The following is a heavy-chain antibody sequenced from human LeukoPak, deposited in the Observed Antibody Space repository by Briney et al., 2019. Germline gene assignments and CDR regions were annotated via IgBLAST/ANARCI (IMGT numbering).Heavy chain of an antibody. D-gene: IGHD6-6*01. J-gene: IGHJ6*03. V-gene: IGHV3-30-3*01. CDR2: ISYDGSNK. CDR3: ARVAYSSSSYYYYYYMDV. CDR1: GFTFSSYA. Sequence: GGFLRLSCAASGFTFSSYAMHWVRQAPGKGLEWVAVISYDGSNKYYADSVKGRFTISRDNSKNTLYLQMNSLRAEDTAVYYCARVAYSSSSYYYYYYMDVWGKGTTVTVSS.